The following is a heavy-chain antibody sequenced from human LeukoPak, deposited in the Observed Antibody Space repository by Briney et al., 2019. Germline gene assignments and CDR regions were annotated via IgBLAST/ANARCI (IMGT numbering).Heavy chain of an antibody. CDR2: IYYRWST. D-gene: IGHD5-12*01. CDR3: ARDRLYSGYDYGWAFDY. Sequence: SETLSLTCTVSGGSISSYYWSWIWQPPATGLERIGDIYYRWSTNYNPSLKSRVTIAVDTSKTQFSLKLSSVTAADPAVYYCARDRLYSGYDYGWAFDYWGQGTLVTVSS. CDR1: GGSISSYY. J-gene: IGHJ4*02. V-gene: IGHV4-59*01.